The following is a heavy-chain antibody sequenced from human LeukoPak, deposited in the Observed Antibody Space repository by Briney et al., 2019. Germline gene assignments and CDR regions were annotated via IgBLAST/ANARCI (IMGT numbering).Heavy chain of an antibody. V-gene: IGHV3-7*04. J-gene: IGHJ4*02. Sequence: GGSLRLSCAASGFTFSSYWMTWVRQAPGKGLEWVANIKQDGSEKFYVDSVRGRFTTPRDNAKNSLYLQMNSLRDEDTAVYYCARAEEQRWGYVDYWGQGILVTVSS. D-gene: IGHD5-24*01. CDR2: IKQDGSEK. CDR3: ARAEEQRWGYVDY. CDR1: GFTFSSYW.